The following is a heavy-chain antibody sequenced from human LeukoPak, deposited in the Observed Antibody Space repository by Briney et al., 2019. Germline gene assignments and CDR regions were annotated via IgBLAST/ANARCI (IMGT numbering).Heavy chain of an antibody. D-gene: IGHD5-12*01. CDR3: AKDGAWLRFDD. CDR1: GFTSSSYW. Sequence: PGGSLRLSCAASGFTSSSYWMSWVRPAPGKGLEWLANIKQDGSEKYYLDSLEGRFTISRDDSKNTLYLQMKNLRAEDTAVYYCAKDGAWLRFDDWGQGILVTVSS. CDR2: IKQDGSEK. V-gene: IGHV3-7*03. J-gene: IGHJ4*02.